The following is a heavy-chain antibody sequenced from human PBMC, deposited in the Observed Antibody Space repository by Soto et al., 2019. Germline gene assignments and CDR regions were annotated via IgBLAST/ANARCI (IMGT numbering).Heavy chain of an antibody. D-gene: IGHD2-8*01. V-gene: IGHV3-48*02. CDR2: ISGSSSTK. CDR3: ARGNIVLLVYTTPFDY. J-gene: IGHJ4*02. CDR1: GFTFSSYS. Sequence: GGSLRLSCAASGFTFSSYSMNWVRQAPGKGLEWVAYISGSSSTKNYADSVKGRFTISRDNAKNSLYLQMSSLRDEDTAVYYCARGNIVLLVYTTPFDYWGQGTLVTVSS.